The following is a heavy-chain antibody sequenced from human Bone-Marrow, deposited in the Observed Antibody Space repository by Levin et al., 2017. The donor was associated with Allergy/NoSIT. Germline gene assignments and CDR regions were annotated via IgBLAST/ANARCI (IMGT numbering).Heavy chain of an antibody. V-gene: IGHV3-66*01. CDR1: GFTVSSNY. Sequence: GESLKISCAASGFTVSSNYMSWVRQAPGKGLEWVSVIYSGGSTYYADSVKGRFTISRDNSKNTLYLQMNSLRAEDTAVYYCARLELGFFYWGQGTLVTVSS. J-gene: IGHJ4*02. D-gene: IGHD1-1*01. CDR3: ARLELGFFY. CDR2: IYSGGST.